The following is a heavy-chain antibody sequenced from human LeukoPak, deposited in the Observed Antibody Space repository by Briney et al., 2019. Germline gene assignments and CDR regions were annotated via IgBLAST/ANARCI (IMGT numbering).Heavy chain of an antibody. Sequence: NPSETLSLTCTVSGDSISSYYWSWIRQPPGKGLEWIGYIYYSGNTNYNPSLKSRLTISVDTSKNQFSLKLSSVAAADTALYYCARLKGYCSGGSCYQTDYWGQGTLVTVSS. CDR1: GDSISSYY. CDR3: ARLKGYCSGGSCYQTDY. D-gene: IGHD2-15*01. J-gene: IGHJ4*02. CDR2: IYYSGNT. V-gene: IGHV4-59*08.